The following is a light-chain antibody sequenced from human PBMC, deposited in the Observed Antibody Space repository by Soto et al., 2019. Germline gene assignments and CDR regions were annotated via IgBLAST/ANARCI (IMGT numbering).Light chain of an antibody. J-gene: IGLJ3*02. Sequence: QAVVTQEPSFSVSPGGTVTLTCGLTSGSVSTNYYPSWYQQTPGQAPRTLIYSTNIRSSGVPDRFSGSILGNKAALTITGAQADDESDHYCVLYMGGGIRVFGGGTKVTVL. V-gene: IGLV8-61*01. CDR3: VLYMGGGIRV. CDR2: STN. CDR1: SGSVSTNYY.